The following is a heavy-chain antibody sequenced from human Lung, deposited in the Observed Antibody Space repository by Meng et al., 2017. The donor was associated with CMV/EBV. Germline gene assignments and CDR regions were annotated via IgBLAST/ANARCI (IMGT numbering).Heavy chain of an antibody. CDR1: GFTFDDHG. Sequence: GGSLRLXXAASGFTFDDHGMHWVRQAPGKGLEWVSGISWNSGVIAYADSVKGRFTISRDNAKNSLYLQMNSLRVEDTALYYCAKDGGSGWTINYCGMDVWGQGTTVTVSS. J-gene: IGHJ6*02. CDR3: AKDGGSGWTINYCGMDV. V-gene: IGHV3-9*01. D-gene: IGHD6-19*01. CDR2: ISWNSGVI.